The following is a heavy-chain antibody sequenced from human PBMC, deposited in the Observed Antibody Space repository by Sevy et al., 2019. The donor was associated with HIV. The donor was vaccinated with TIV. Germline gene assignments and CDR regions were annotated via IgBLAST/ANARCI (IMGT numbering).Heavy chain of an antibody. J-gene: IGHJ3*01. V-gene: IGHV3-7*01. D-gene: IGHD6-6*01. CDR3: AIDTWRSLVT. CDR2: LNQDGSEK. CDR1: GFTFSAYW. Sequence: GGSLRLSCAASGFTFSAYWMAWVRQAPGKGLEWVANLNQDGSEKYPVDSVKGRFTISRDNAKNSLYLQMNSVRVEDTGIDYCAIDTWRSLVTRGRGTMVTVSS.